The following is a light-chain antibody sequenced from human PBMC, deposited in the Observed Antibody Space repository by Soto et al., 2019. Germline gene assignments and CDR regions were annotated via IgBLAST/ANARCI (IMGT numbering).Light chain of an antibody. CDR1: QSVLSSSNNQNY. Sequence: VMTQSPDSLAVSLGERATINCKSSQSVLSSSNNQNYLAWYQQKPGQPPKLLIYWASTRESGVPDRFSGSGSGSDFSLTISSLQAEDVAVYYCHQYYSTPWTFGQGTKVEIK. CDR2: WAS. V-gene: IGKV4-1*01. CDR3: HQYYSTPWT. J-gene: IGKJ1*01.